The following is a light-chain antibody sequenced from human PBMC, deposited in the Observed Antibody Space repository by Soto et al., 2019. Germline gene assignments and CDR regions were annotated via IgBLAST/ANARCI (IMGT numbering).Light chain of an antibody. CDR1: QSISNY. CDR2: AAS. Sequence: DIQMTQSPSSLSASVGDRVTITCRASQSISNYLNWYQHKAGKAPKVLIYAASSLQRGVPSRFSGSGSGTDFTLIISSLQPEDFATYYCQQSYSPLWTFGQGTQVDIK. V-gene: IGKV1-39*01. J-gene: IGKJ1*01. CDR3: QQSYSPLWT.